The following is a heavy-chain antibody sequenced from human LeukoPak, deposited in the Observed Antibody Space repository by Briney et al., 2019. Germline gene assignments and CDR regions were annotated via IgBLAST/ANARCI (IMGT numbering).Heavy chain of an antibody. D-gene: IGHD3-3*01. Sequence: ASVKVSCKASGYTFTSYGISWVRQAPGQGLEWMGWISAYNGNTNYAQKLQGRVTMTTDTSTSTAYMELRSLRSDDTAVYYCARDGDLMKNYDFWSGYSPYYYYYMDVWGKGTTVTVSS. J-gene: IGHJ6*03. V-gene: IGHV1-18*01. CDR2: ISAYNGNT. CDR3: ARDGDLMKNYDFWSGYSPYYYYYMDV. CDR1: GYTFTSYG.